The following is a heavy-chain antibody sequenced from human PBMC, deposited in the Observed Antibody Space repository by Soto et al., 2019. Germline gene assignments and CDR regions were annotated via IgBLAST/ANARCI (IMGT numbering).Heavy chain of an antibody. D-gene: IGHD2-21*02. V-gene: IGHV4-34*01. CDR2: INRSGST. CDR1: GGSFSGYY. CDR3: ARDRRGYCGGDCYKSKFDY. Sequence: SETLSLTCAVYGGSFSGYYWSWIRQPPGKGLEWIGEINRSGSTNYNPSLKSRVTISVDTSKNQFSLKLSSVTAADTAVYYCARDRRGYCGGDCYKSKFDYWGQGTLVTVSS. J-gene: IGHJ4*02.